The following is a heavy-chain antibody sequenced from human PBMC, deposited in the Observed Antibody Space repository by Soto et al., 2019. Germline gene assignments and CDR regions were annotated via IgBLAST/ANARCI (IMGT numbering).Heavy chain of an antibody. D-gene: IGHD2-8*01. CDR1: GFTFSNYA. Sequence: GGSLRLSCAASGFTFSNYAMSWVRQAQGKELEWVSSISSSGGSTDYADSVKGRFTISRDNSQNTLNLQMNSLRAEDTAIYFYAKNQHAMAHEYWGPGTLVTVSS. V-gene: IGHV3-23*01. J-gene: IGHJ4*02. CDR3: AKNQHAMAHEY. CDR2: ISSSGGST.